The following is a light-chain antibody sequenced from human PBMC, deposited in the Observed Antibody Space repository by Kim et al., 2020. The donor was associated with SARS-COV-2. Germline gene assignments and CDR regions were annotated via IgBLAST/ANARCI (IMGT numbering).Light chain of an antibody. Sequence: QSIPVSPLRTGSDMGFYNYVYWYQKHPGKAPKHIILDVSSRPSGVSNHFSGSKSGNTASLTISGLQAEDEADYFCTSFTASTTYVFGTGTKVTVL. CDR1: GSDMGFYNY. J-gene: IGLJ1*01. V-gene: IGLV2-14*03. CDR2: DVS. CDR3: TSFTASTTYV.